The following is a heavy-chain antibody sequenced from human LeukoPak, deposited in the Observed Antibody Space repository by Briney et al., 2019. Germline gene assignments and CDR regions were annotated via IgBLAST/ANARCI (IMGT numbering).Heavy chain of an antibody. D-gene: IGHD6-25*01. J-gene: IGHJ6*02. CDR2: ISGSGGST. Sequence: GGALRLSCAASGFTFSSYAMSWVRQAPGKGVEWVSAISGSGGSTYYADSVKGRFTISRDNSKNTLYLQMNSLRAEDTAVYYCATRAAPALSYYYYGMDVWGQGTTVTVSS. CDR3: ATRAAPALSYYYYGMDV. V-gene: IGHV3-23*01. CDR1: GFTFSSYA.